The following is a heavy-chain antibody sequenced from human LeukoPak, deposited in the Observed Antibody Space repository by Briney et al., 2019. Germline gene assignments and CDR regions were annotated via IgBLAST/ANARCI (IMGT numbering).Heavy chain of an antibody. CDR2: ISSSGCSR. J-gene: IGHJ3*02. CDR3: ATDPNADYGRGFDT. V-gene: IGHV3-23*01. Sequence: GGSLRLSCAASGFAFARYAMGWVRQAPGKGPEWVSCISSSGCSRHYADSVKGRFTISRDDSKNTLYLQMNGLRAEDTAVYFCATDPNADYGRGFDTRGPGTMVIVSS. D-gene: IGHD3-10*02. CDR1: GFAFARYA.